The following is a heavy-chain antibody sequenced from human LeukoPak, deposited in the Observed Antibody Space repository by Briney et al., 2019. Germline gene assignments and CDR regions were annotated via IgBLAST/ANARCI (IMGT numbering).Heavy chain of an antibody. J-gene: IGHJ4*02. Sequence: PGGSLRLSCAASGFTFSSYSMNWVRQAPGKGPEWVSSISSSSSYRYYADSVKGRFTISRDNAKNSLYLQMNSLRAEDTAVYYCLGGAEVFGVWGQGTLVTVSS. D-gene: IGHD1-26*01. CDR2: ISSSSSYR. V-gene: IGHV3-21*01. CDR1: GFTFSSYS. CDR3: LGGAEVFGV.